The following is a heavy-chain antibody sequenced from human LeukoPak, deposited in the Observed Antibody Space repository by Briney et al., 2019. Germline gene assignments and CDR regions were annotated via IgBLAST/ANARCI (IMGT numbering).Heavy chain of an antibody. Sequence: GGSLRLSCAASGFTVSSNYMSWVRQAPGKGLEWVSVIYSGGSTYYADSVKGRFTISRDNSKNTLYLQMNSLRAEDTAVYYCARDPQTYRDGPYYGMDVWGQGTTVTVSS. J-gene: IGHJ6*02. D-gene: IGHD3-16*02. CDR1: GFTVSSNY. V-gene: IGHV3-66*01. CDR2: IYSGGST. CDR3: ARDPQTYRDGPYYGMDV.